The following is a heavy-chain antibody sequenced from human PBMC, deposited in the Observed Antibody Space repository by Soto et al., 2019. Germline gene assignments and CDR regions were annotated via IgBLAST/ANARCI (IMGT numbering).Heavy chain of an antibody. CDR2: ISGSGGST. D-gene: IGHD3-3*01. CDR3: AKDQADFWSGYLAY. J-gene: IGHJ4*02. Sequence: GGSLRLSCAASGVTFSSYAMSWVRQAPGKGLEWVSAISGSGGSTYYADSVKGRFTISRDNSKNTLYLQMNSLRAEDTAVYYCAKDQADFWSGYLAYWGQGTLVTVSS. CDR1: GVTFSSYA. V-gene: IGHV3-23*01.